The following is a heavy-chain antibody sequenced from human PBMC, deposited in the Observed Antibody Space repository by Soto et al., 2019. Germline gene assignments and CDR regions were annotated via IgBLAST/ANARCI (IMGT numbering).Heavy chain of an antibody. J-gene: IGHJ4*02. CDR1: GFTFSSYG. CDR3: AKDVGTSWSYYFDF. CDR2: IWYEGANE. Sequence: QVQLVESGGGVVQPGTSLRLSCATSGFTFSSYGMYWVRQAPGKGLEWVAVIWYEGANEYYADSVKGRFTISRDNSKNTLYLQMNSLRAEDTAFYYCAKDVGTSWSYYFDFWGQGTLVTVSS. D-gene: IGHD2-2*01. V-gene: IGHV3-33*06.